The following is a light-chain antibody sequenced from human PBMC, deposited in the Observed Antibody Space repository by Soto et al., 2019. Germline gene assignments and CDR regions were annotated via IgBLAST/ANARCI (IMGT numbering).Light chain of an antibody. J-gene: IGLJ3*02. V-gene: IGLV7-46*01. Sequence: QTVVTQEPSLTVSPGVKVTLNCGSSTGAVTSGHYTYWFQQKPGQAPRTLIYETSNKESCTPARFSGSLLGVKAALTLSGAQPEDAAEYYCLVSYNGAKWVFGGGTKVTVL. CDR1: TGAVTSGHY. CDR2: ETS. CDR3: LVSYNGAKWV.